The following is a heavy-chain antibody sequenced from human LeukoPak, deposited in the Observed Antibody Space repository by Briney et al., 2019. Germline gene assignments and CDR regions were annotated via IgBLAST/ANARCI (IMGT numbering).Heavy chain of an antibody. D-gene: IGHD3-22*01. J-gene: IGHJ1*01. V-gene: IGHV4-34*01. CDR1: GGSFIGYY. Sequence: SETLSLTCAVYGGSFIGYYWSWIRQPPGKGLEWIGEINHSGSTNYNPSLKSRVTISVDTSKNQFSLKLSSVTAADTAVYYCAGYNSSGLPFFQHWGQGTLVTVSS. CDR2: INHSGST. CDR3: AGYNSSGLPFFQH.